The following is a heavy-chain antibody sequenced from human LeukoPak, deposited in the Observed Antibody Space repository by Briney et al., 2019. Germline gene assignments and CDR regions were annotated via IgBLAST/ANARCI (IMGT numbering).Heavy chain of an antibody. J-gene: IGHJ4*02. CDR2: FDPEDGET. V-gene: IGHV1-24*01. CDR1: GYTLTELS. D-gene: IGHD6-6*01. Sequence: ASVKVSCKVSGYTLTELSMHWVRQAPGKGLEWLGGFDPEDGETIHAQKFQGRVTMTEDTSTDTAYMELSSLRSEDTAVYYCATDPVSSATTFDYWGQGTLVTVSS. CDR3: ATDPVSSATTFDY.